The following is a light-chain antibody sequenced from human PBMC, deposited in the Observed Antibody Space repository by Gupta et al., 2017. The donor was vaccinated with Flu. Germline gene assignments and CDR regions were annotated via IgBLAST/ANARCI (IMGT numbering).Light chain of an antibody. CDR1: QSVRSSY. J-gene: IGKJ4*01. Sequence: EIVLTQSPGTLSLSPGERATLSCRARQSVRSSYLAWYQQKPGQAPRLLIYGASSRANGIPDRFSGSGSGTEFTLTISRLEPEDFAAYYCLQDRSSPLTFGGGTKVEIK. V-gene: IGKV3-20*01. CDR2: GAS. CDR3: LQDRSSPLT.